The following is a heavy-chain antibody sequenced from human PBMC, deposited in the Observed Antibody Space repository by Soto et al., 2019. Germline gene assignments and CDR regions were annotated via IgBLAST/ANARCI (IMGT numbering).Heavy chain of an antibody. CDR1: GFTFRTYW. D-gene: IGHD3-22*01. Sequence: EVQLVESGGGLVQLGGSLRLSCEASGFTFRTYWMHWVRQAPGKGLVWVSRIKSDGSGTYYADSVEGRFTISRDNAQNILYLQMSSLRAEDTAVYYCVRGDGDYHDGNGYLGRHWGQGTLVTVSS. J-gene: IGHJ4*02. CDR2: IKSDGSGT. V-gene: IGHV3-74*01. CDR3: VRGDGDYHDGNGYLGRH.